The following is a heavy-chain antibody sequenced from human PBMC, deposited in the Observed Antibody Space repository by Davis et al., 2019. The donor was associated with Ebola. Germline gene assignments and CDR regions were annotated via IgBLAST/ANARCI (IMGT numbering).Heavy chain of an antibody. CDR2: IRPASGDT. J-gene: IGHJ4*02. D-gene: IGHD6-19*01. CDR1: GYAFITYG. V-gene: IGHV1-18*01. CDR3: ARELGLVEDY. Sequence: ASVKVSCKTSGYAFITYGISWVRQAPGQGLEWMGWIRPASGDTDYAQKFQGRVTITADKSTSTAYMELSSLRSEDTAVYYCARELGLVEDYWGQGTLVTVSS.